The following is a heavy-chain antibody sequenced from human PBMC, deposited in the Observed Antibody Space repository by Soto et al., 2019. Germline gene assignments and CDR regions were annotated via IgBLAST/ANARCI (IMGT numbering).Heavy chain of an antibody. CDR1: GFTFSSYG. D-gene: IGHD5-12*01. CDR3: GRGMGGYSEGPDY. Sequence: QVQLVESGGGVVQPGRSLRLSCAASGFTFSSYGMHWVRQAPGKGLEWVAVFYYDGSTKYYADSVKGRFNISRDNSKNTLYLKMNSLRAEDTAVYYCGRGMGGYSEGPDYWGQGTLVTVSS. V-gene: IGHV3-33*01. J-gene: IGHJ4*02. CDR2: FYYDGSTK.